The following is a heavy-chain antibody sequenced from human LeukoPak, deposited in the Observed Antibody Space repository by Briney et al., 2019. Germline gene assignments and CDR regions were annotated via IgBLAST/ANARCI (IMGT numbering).Heavy chain of an antibody. CDR1: GYSISSGYY. J-gene: IGHJ4*02. CDR2: IYHSGST. CDR3: AREGYYYDSSGYYYC. V-gene: IGHV4-38-2*02. Sequence: PSETLSLTCTVSGYSISSGYYWGWIRQPPGKGLEWIGSIYHSGSTYYNPSLKSRVTRSVDTSKNQFSLKLSSVTAADTAVYYCAREGYYYDSSGYYYCWGQGTLVTVSS. D-gene: IGHD3-22*01.